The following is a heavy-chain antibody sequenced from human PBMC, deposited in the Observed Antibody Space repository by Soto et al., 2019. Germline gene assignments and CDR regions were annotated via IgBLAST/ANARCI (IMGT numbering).Heavy chain of an antibody. V-gene: IGHV3-15*01. CDR3: TTSNLGVDF. J-gene: IGHJ4*02. CDR1: GFTFSDAW. Sequence: PGGSLRLPCAASGFTFSDAWMSWVRQAPGKGLDWVGRIKSKSDGGTIDYAAPVRGRFTISRDDSKNTLYLQMTSLTPDDTGVYYCTTSNLGVDFWGPGTLVTVSS. CDR2: IKSKSDGGTI. D-gene: IGHD1-1*01.